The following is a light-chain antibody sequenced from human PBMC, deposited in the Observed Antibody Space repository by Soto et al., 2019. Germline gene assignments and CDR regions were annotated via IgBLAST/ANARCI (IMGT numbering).Light chain of an antibody. J-gene: IGKJ4*01. CDR1: QSISNY. CDR3: QQPGNYPLP. CDR2: CAS. V-gene: IGKV1-9*01. Sequence: IQVTKSASSLSASVGDRFTITCRASQSISNYLTWYQQKPGKAPKLLIYCASTLQSGVPSRFSGSGSGTDFTLSISSLQPEDFATYYCQQPGNYPLPFGRGTKVDIK.